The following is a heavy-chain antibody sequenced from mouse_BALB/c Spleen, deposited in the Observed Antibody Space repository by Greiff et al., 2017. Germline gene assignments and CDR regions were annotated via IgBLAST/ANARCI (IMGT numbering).Heavy chain of an antibody. CDR3: TREFDYYGSSYAMDY. CDR2: ISSGGSYT. D-gene: IGHD1-1*01. CDR1: GFTFSSYT. J-gene: IGHJ4*01. V-gene: IGHV5-6-4*01. Sequence: DVKLVESGGGLVKPGGSLKLSCAASGFTFSSYTMSWVRQTPEKRLEWVATISSGGSYTYYPDSVKGRFTISRDNAKNTLYLQMSSLKSEDTAMYYCTREFDYYGSSYAMDYWGQGTSVTVSS.